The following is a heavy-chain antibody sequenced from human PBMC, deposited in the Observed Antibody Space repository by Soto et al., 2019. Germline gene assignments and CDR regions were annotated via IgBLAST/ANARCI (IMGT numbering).Heavy chain of an antibody. CDR1: GFTLCSYW. J-gene: IGHJ5*02. D-gene: IGHD6-13*01. CDR2: VHGDGGSS. CDR3: AVSIPAAGNPWFGP. Sequence: LRPFCAASGFTLCSYWMHSVRQAPGKGLVWVSRVHGDGGSSSYVDSVKGRCTISRDNAKNTLYLQMDSLRAEDTAVYYCAVSIPAAGNPWFGPGSKGRVVTLSS. V-gene: IGHV3-74*01.